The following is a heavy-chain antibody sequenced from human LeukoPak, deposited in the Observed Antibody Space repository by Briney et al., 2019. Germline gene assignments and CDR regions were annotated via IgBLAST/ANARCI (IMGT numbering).Heavy chain of an antibody. CDR2: VSPDGNLA. V-gene: IGHV3-74*01. J-gene: IGHJ4*02. Sequence: PAGSLRLSCAGSGFTLSSSWMHWVRQAPGKGPVWVAHVSPDGNLANYADSVKGRFIISRDNAKNTLFLQMNSLRAEDTAVYYCARDLSFSPDHWGQGTLVTVSS. D-gene: IGHD1-14*01. CDR1: GFTLSSSW. CDR3: ARDLSFSPDH.